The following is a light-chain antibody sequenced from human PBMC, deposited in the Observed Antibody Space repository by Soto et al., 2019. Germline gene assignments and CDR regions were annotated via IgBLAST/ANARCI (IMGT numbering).Light chain of an antibody. V-gene: IGLV2-14*01. Sequence: QSALTQPASVSGSPGQSITISCTGTSSDVGAYNFVSWYQQYPGKAPKVIIFEVRKRPSGVCNRFSGSKSGDTASLTISGLQAEDEADYYCSSYRSSTTFVFGTGTKVTGL. CDR2: EVR. CDR1: SSDVGAYNF. CDR3: SSYRSSTTFV. J-gene: IGLJ1*01.